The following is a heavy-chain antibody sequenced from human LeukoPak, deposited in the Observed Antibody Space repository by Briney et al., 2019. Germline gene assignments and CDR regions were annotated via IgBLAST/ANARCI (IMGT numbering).Heavy chain of an antibody. D-gene: IGHD3-22*01. V-gene: IGHV3-30*02. CDR3: AKDLNSSGYSPFDY. J-gene: IGHJ4*02. Sequence: PGGSLRLTCAASGFTFSSYGMHWVRQAPGKGLEWVAFIRYDGSNKYYADSVKGRFTISRDNSKNTLYLQMNSLRAEDTAVYYCAKDLNSSGYSPFDYWGQGTLVTVSS. CDR2: IRYDGSNK. CDR1: GFTFSSYG.